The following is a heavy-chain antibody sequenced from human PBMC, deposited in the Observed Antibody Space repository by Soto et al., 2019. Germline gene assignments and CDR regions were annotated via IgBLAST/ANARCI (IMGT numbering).Heavy chain of an antibody. Sequence: QVQLVQSGAELKKPGASVKVSCKASGNTVPNYAIHWVRQAPGQRLEWMGWINGGNGNTYYSEHFQGRVPFTRDTSAGTVYMQLSSLTSEDTAVYYCARDDSGFSGSHYIDYFNYWGQGALVTVSS. CDR1: GNTVPNYA. CDR3: ARDDSGFSGSHYIDYFNY. D-gene: IGHD1-26*01. V-gene: IGHV1-3*01. J-gene: IGHJ4*02. CDR2: INGGNGNT.